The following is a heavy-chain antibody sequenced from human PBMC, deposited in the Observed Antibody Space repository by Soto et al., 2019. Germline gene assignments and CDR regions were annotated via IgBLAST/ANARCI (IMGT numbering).Heavy chain of an antibody. Sequence: ASVKVSCKASGYTFTSYGISWVRQAPGQGLEWMGWISAYNGNTNYAQKLQGRVTMTTDTSTSTAYMELRSLGSDDTAVYYCARMDRAAAVASSFSCGKGTLVTVSS. CDR3: ARMDRAAAVASSFS. CDR1: GYTFTSYG. J-gene: IGHJ5*02. D-gene: IGHD6-25*01. CDR2: ISAYNGNT. V-gene: IGHV1-18*01.